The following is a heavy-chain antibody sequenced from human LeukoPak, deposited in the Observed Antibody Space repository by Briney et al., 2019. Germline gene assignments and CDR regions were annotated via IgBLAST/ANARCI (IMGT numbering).Heavy chain of an antibody. CDR2: IYPGDSDT. CDR1: GYSFTSYW. CDR3: ARHRYCSGGSCYYYYGMDV. V-gene: IGHV5-51*01. D-gene: IGHD2-15*01. Sequence: GESLQISCQGSGYSFTSYWIGWVRQMPGKGLEWMGIIYPGDSDTRYSPSFQGQVTISADKSISTAYLQWSSLKASDTAMYYCARHRYCSGGSCYYYYGMDVWGQGTTVTVSS. J-gene: IGHJ6*02.